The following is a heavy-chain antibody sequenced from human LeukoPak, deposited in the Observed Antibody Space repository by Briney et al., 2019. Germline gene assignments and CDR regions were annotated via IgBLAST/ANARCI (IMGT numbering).Heavy chain of an antibody. CDR2: ISSSSSTI. CDR3: ARNGDSGYDWLSMVDY. J-gene: IGHJ4*02. D-gene: IGHD5-12*01. V-gene: IGHV3-48*04. Sequence: PGGSLRLSCAASGFTFSSYSMNWVRQAPGKGLEWVSYISSSSSTIYYADSVKGRFTISRDNAKNSLYLQMNSLRAEDTAVYYCARNGDSGYDWLSMVDYWGQGTLVTVSS. CDR1: GFTFSSYS.